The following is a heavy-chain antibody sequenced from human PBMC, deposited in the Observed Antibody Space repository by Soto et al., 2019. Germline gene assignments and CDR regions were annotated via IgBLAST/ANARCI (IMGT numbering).Heavy chain of an antibody. D-gene: IGHD3-16*01. V-gene: IGHV3-23*01. CDR3: AKGGTSHIYGIHA. Sequence: GGSPRLSCAASGFTFSNYAMNRVRQAPGKALEWVAIIGGIGQYAFYADSVKGRFTFSRDNSKNTIYLEMNNLRTEDTAIYFCAKGGTSHIYGIHAWG. CDR1: GFTFSNYA. J-gene: IGHJ6*02. CDR2: IGGIGQYA.